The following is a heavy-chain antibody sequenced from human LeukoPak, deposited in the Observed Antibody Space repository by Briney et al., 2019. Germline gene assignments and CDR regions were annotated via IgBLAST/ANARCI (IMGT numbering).Heavy chain of an antibody. J-gene: IGHJ5*02. CDR2: ISAYNGNT. CDR1: GYTFTSYG. CDR3: ARGGSVEQTVVRFTGGFDP. Sequence: GASVKVSCKASGYTFTSYGISWVRQAPGQGLEWMGWISAYNGNTNYAQKLQGRVTMTTDTSTSTAYMELRSLRSDDTAVYYCARGGSVEQTVVRFTGGFDPWGQGTLVTVSS. V-gene: IGHV1-18*01. D-gene: IGHD4-23*01.